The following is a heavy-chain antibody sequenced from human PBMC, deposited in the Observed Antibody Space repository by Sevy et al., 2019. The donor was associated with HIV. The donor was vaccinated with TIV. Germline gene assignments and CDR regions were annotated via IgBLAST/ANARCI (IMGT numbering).Heavy chain of an antibody. CDR2: ISSSSSTI. D-gene: IGHD3-10*01. V-gene: IGHV3-48*02. CDR1: GFTFSSYS. CDR3: AREALNYYGSGSYYFDY. Sequence: GGSLRVSCAASGFTFSSYSMNWVRQAPGKGLEWVSYISSSSSTIYYADSVKGRFTISRDNAKNSLYLQMNSLRDEDTAVYYCAREALNYYGSGSYYFDYWGQGTLVTVSS. J-gene: IGHJ4*02.